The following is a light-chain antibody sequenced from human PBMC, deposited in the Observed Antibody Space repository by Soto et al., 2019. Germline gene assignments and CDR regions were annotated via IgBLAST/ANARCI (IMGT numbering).Light chain of an antibody. CDR2: GAS. CDR3: QQYNDWPRT. Sequence: EMVMSKSPATLSVSPGERATLSCRARLNIRSNLVWYQQKPGQAPKLLIYGASTRTTVIPARFSGSGSGTEFTLTISSLQPEDFAVYYCQQYNDWPRTFGQGT. V-gene: IGKV3-15*01. J-gene: IGKJ1*01. CDR1: LNIRSN.